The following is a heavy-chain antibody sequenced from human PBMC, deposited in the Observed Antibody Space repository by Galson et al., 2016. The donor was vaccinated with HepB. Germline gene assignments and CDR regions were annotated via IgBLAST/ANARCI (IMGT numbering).Heavy chain of an antibody. CDR1: GFTFSSYA. CDR2: NSGSGGTT. V-gene: IGHV3-23*01. CDR3: AKGAYSLPENFQH. Sequence: SLRLSCAASGFTFSSYAMNWVRQPPGKGLEWVSSNSGSGGTTYYADSLKGRFTISRDNSKSTLYLQMNSLRAEDTAVYYCAKGAYSLPENFQHCGQGTLVTVSS. J-gene: IGHJ1*01. D-gene: IGHD2-15*01.